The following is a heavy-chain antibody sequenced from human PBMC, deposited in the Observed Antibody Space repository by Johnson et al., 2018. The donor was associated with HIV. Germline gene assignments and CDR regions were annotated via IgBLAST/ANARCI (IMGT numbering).Heavy chain of an antibody. V-gene: IGHV3-13*01. CDR3: AKDSDSGSYSSFDI. Sequence: VQLVESGGGLVQPGGSLGLFCSASGFTVSRNYMNWVRHAPGKGLEWVSGIGTAGDTYYPGSVKGRFTISRENAKNSLYLQMNSLRVGDTALYYCAKDSDSGSYSSFDIGGQGTMVTVSS. CDR1: GFTVSRNY. J-gene: IGHJ3*02. D-gene: IGHD1-26*01. CDR2: IGTAGDT.